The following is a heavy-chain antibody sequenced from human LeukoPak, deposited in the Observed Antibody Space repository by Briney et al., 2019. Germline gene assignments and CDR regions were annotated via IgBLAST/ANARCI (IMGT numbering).Heavy chain of an antibody. CDR2: ISWDGGST. V-gene: IGHV3-43D*03. CDR1: GFTFDDYA. D-gene: IGHD2-2*01. CDR3: AKSSTSCYRGCSYYFDY. J-gene: IGHJ4*02. Sequence: PGGSLRLSCAASGFTFDDYAMHWVRQAPGKGLEWVSLISWDGGSTYYADSVKGRFTISRDNSKNSLYLQMNSLRAEDTALYNCAKSSTSCYRGCSYYFDYWGQGTLVTVSS.